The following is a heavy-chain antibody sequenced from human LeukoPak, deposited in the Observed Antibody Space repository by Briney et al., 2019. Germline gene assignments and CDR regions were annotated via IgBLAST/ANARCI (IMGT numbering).Heavy chain of an antibody. CDR1: GDSVSSNSAT. CDR2: IYYRSKWYK. J-gene: IGHJ1*01. Sequence: SQTLSLTCAISGDSVSSNSATWNWIRQSPSRGLEWLGRIYYRSKWYKYYAVSVKGRITINPDTSKNQFSLQLNSVTPEDTAVCYCARGPSYFQHWGQGTLVTVSS. V-gene: IGHV6-1*01. CDR3: ARGPSYFQH.